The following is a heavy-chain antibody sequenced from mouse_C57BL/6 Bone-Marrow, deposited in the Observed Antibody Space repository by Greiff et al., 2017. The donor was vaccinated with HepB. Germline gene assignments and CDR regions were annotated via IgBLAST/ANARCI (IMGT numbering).Heavy chain of an antibody. CDR1: GYTFTSYG. CDR2: IYPRSGNT. Sequence: VQLQESGAELARPGASVKLSCKASGYTFTSYGISWVKQRTGQGLEWIGEIYPRSGNTYYNEKFKGKATLTADKSSSTAYMELRSLTSEDSAVYFCARRLSSYWYFDVWGTGTTVTVSS. V-gene: IGHV1-81*01. J-gene: IGHJ1*03. CDR3: ARRLSSYWYFDV. D-gene: IGHD1-1*02.